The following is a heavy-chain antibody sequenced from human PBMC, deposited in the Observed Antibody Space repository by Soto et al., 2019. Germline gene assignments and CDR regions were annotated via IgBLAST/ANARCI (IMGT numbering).Heavy chain of an antibody. V-gene: IGHV3-11*01. J-gene: IGHJ4*02. CDR1: GFTFSDYY. D-gene: IGHD5-18*01. Sequence: GGSLRLSCAASGFTFSDYYMSWIRQAPGKGLEWVSYISSSGSTIYYADSVKGRFTITRDNAKNSLYRQMNSLRAEDTDLYYCATRGYSYDYWGQGTLVTVSS. CDR2: ISSSGSTI. CDR3: ATRGYSYDY.